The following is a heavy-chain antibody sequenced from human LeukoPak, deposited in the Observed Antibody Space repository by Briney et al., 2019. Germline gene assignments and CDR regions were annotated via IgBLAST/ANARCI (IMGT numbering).Heavy chain of an antibody. CDR2: ISGSGGST. J-gene: IGHJ4*02. CDR3: AKDFYYDSSGYYHPTTIDY. CDR1: GFTFSSYA. V-gene: IGHV3-23*01. D-gene: IGHD3-22*01. Sequence: GASLRLSCAASGFTFSSYAMSWVRQAPGKGLEWVSAISGSGGSTNYADSVKGRFTISRDNSKNTLYLQMNSLRAEDTAVYYCAKDFYYDSSGYYHPTTIDYWGQGTLVTVSS.